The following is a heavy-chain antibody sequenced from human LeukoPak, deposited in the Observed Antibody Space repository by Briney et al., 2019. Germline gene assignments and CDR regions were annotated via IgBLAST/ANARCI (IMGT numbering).Heavy chain of an antibody. CDR1: GLPIGDFA. V-gene: IGHV3-43*02. J-gene: IGHJ4*02. Sequence: PGGSLRLSCVASGLPIGDFAMHWVRQAPGKGLEWVSLISGDGVSTFYADSVKGRLSISRDNSKNSLSLEMNSLRTEDTAMYYCARGSGKFDYWGQGTLVAVSS. CDR3: ARGSGKFDY. CDR2: ISGDGVST.